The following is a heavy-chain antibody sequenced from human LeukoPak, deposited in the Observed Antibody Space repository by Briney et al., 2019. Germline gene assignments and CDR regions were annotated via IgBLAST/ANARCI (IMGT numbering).Heavy chain of an antibody. CDR1: GGTFSSYA. V-gene: IGHV1-69*13. CDR3: ARAQIVVVPAAIGWGAFDI. J-gene: IGHJ3*02. CDR2: IIPIFGTA. D-gene: IGHD2-2*02. Sequence: SVKVSCKASGGTFSSYAISWVRQAPGQGLEWMGGIIPIFGTANYAQKFQGRVTITADESTSTAYMELSSLRSEDTAVYYCARAQIVVVPAAIGWGAFDIWGQGTMVTVSS.